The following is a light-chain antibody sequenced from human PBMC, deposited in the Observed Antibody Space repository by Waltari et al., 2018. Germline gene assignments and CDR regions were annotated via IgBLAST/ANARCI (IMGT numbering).Light chain of an antibody. J-gene: IGLJ2*01. CDR3: QSTDRSGTVV. V-gene: IGLV3-25*03. Sequence: SYELTQPPPVSVPPGQTARTPSPGDACPRQPFYWYQQRSGLAPMLVIYKDTQRPSGIPERFSGTSSGTLATLTISGAQAEDEADYHCQSTDRSGTVVFGGGTKLTVL. CDR1: ACPRQP. CDR2: KDT.